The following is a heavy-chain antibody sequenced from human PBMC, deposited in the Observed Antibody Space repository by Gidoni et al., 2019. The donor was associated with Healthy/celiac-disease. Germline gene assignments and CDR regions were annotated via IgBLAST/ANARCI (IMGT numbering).Heavy chain of an antibody. D-gene: IGHD1-7*01. CDR3: ASGITGTNSYYYGMDV. CDR1: GFTFSSYS. V-gene: IGHV3-21*01. Sequence: EVQLVESGGGLVTPGGSLRLSCAASGFTFSSYSMNWVRQAPGKGLEWVSSISSSSSYIYYADSVKGRFTISRDNAKNSLYLQMNSLRAEDTAVYYCASGITGTNSYYYGMDVWGQGTTVTVSS. J-gene: IGHJ6*02. CDR2: ISSSSSYI.